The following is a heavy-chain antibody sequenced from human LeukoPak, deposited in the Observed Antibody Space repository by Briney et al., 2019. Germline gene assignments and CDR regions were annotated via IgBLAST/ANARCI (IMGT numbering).Heavy chain of an antibody. Sequence: PSETLSLTCTVSGGSISSYYWSWIRQPPGKGLEWIGYIYYSGSTNYNPSLKSRVTISVDTSKNQFSLKLSSVTAADTAVYYCARDADSYGFDYWGQGTLATVSS. CDR1: GGSISSYY. CDR2: IYYSGST. CDR3: ARDADSYGFDY. V-gene: IGHV4-59*01. D-gene: IGHD5-18*01. J-gene: IGHJ4*02.